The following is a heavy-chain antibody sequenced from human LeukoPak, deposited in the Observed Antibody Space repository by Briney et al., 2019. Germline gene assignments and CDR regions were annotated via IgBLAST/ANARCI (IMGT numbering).Heavy chain of an antibody. CDR2: INPSGGST. V-gene: IGHV1-46*01. Sequence: ASVKVSCKASGGTFSSYAISWVRQAPGQGLEWMGIINPSGGSTSYAQKFQGRVTMTRDTSTSTVYMELSSLRSEDTAVYYCARDITMVRGVIGYWGQGTLVTVSS. J-gene: IGHJ4*02. CDR3: ARDITMVRGVIGY. CDR1: GGTFSSYA. D-gene: IGHD3-10*01.